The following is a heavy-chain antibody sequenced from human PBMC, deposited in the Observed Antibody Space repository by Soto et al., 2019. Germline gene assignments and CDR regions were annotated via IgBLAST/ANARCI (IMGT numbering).Heavy chain of an antibody. J-gene: IGHJ3*02. CDR3: ARDQNGSGSYRAFDI. CDR2: INPSGGST. D-gene: IGHD3-10*01. V-gene: IGHV1-46*01. CDR1: GYTFTSYY. Sequence: ASVKVSCKASGYTFTSYYMHWVRQAPGQGLEWMGIINPSGGSTSYAQKFQGRVTMTRDTSTSTVYMELSSLRSEDTALYYCARDQNGSGSYRAFDIWGQGTMVTVSS.